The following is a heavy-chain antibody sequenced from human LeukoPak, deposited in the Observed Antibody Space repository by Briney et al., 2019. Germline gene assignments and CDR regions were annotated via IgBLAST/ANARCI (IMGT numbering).Heavy chain of an antibody. Sequence: SETLSLTCAVYGGSFSGYYWSWIRQPPGKGLEWIGEINHSGSTNYNPSLKSRVTISVDTSKNQFSLKLSSVTAADTAVYYCARGGRWFKWLHHFDYWGQGTLVTVSS. V-gene: IGHV4-34*01. J-gene: IGHJ4*02. CDR1: GGSFSGYY. D-gene: IGHD5-12*01. CDR2: INHSGST. CDR3: ARGGRWFKWLHHFDY.